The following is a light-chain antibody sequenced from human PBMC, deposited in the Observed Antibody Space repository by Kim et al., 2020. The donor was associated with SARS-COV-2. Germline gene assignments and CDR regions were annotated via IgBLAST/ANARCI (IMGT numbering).Light chain of an antibody. Sequence: VSPGERATPSCRASQTVSLILAWDQQKPGQAPRRLIYGASTRAAGIPARFSGSGSGTEFTLSVSSLQSEDFAVYYCQQYKNWPRTFGQGTKVDIK. J-gene: IGKJ1*01. CDR3: QQYKNWPRT. V-gene: IGKV3-15*01. CDR2: GAS. CDR1: QTVSLI.